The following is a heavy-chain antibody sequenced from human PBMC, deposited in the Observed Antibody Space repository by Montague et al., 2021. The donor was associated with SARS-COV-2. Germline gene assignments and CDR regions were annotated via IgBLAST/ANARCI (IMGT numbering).Heavy chain of an antibody. CDR3: ASSGITLTGLDAFDI. V-gene: IGHV6-1*01. D-gene: IGHD3-9*01. J-gene: IGHJ3*02. Sequence: CAISEDSVASKSGAWNWIRQSPSRGLEWLGRTYYRSKWDSDYAESVKRRLVITPDTSKNQVSLQLNSVIPEDTAVYFCASSGITLTGLDAFDIWGQGTMVTVSS. CDR2: TYYRSKWDS. CDR1: EDSVASKSGA.